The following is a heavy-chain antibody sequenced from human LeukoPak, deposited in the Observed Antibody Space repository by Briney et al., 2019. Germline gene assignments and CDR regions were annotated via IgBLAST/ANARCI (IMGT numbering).Heavy chain of an antibody. D-gene: IGHD6-19*01. J-gene: IGHJ4*02. CDR3: AKDFEPVAGTSSSYYFDY. CDR1: GFTFSSCA. Sequence: GGSLRLSCVASGFTFSSCAIHWVRQAPGKGLEWVAVISYDGSNKYYADSVKGRFTISRDNSKNTLYLQMNSLRAEDTAVYYCAKDFEPVAGTSSSYYFDYWGQGTLVTVSS. CDR2: ISYDGSNK. V-gene: IGHV3-30*04.